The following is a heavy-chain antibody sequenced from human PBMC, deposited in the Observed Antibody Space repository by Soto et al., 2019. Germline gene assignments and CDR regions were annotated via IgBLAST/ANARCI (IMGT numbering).Heavy chain of an antibody. D-gene: IGHD6-13*01. J-gene: IGHJ4*02. CDR2: ISGSGDIT. CDR3: AGGTAETGWGY. V-gene: IGHV3-23*01. CDR1: GFTFSNYA. Sequence: GGSLRLSCAASGFTFSNYAMSWVRQAPGKGLEWVSAISGSGDITYCADSVKGRFLVSRDNSKNTLYLQVNSLRAEDTAVYYCAGGTAETGWGYWGQGTQVTVSS.